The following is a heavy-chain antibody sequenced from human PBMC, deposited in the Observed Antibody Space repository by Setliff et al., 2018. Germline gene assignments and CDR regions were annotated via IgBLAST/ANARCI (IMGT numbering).Heavy chain of an antibody. J-gene: IGHJ6*03. CDR2: IYYSGST. CDR1: GGSISSGGYY. CDR3: ARSALIRATPDTLNFYYSYMDV. D-gene: IGHD3-16*02. Sequence: SETLSLTCTVSGGSISSGGYYWSWIRQHPGKGLEWIGYIYYSGSTYYNPSLKSRVTISVDTSKNQFSLKLSSVTAADTAIYYCARSALIRATPDTLNFYYSYMDVWGKGTTVTVSS. V-gene: IGHV4-31*03.